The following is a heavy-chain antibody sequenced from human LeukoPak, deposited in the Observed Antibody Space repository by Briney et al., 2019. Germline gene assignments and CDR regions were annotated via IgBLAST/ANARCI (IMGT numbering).Heavy chain of an antibody. Sequence: PGGSLRLSCAASGFTVSSNEMSWVRQAPGKGLEWVSSISGGSTYYADSVKGRFTISRDNSKNTLYLQMNSLRAEDTAVYYCAKPRRSDPNDAFDIWGQGTMVTVSS. D-gene: IGHD2-21*02. J-gene: IGHJ3*02. V-gene: IGHV3-38-3*01. CDR2: ISGGST. CDR3: AKPRRSDPNDAFDI. CDR1: GFTVSSNE.